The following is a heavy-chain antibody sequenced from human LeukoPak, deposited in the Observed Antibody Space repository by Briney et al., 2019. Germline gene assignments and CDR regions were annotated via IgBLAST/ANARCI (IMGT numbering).Heavy chain of an antibody. CDR2: IIPILGIA. D-gene: IGHD5-12*01. CDR3: ASPSGYDRAYYGMDV. CDR1: GGTFSSYA. Sequence: SVKVSCKASGGTFSSYAISWVRQAPGQGLEWMGRIIPILGIANYAQKFQGRVTITADKSTSTAYMELSSLRSEDTAVYYCASPSGYDRAYYGMDVWGEGTTVTVSS. V-gene: IGHV1-69*04. J-gene: IGHJ6*04.